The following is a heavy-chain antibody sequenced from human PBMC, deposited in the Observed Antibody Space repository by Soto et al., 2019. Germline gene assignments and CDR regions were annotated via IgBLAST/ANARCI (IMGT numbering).Heavy chain of an antibody. D-gene: IGHD3-22*01. Sequence: QVQLQESGPGLVKPSQTLSLTCTVSGGSISSGTYYWSWIRQHPGKGLEWIGYIYYSGSTYYNPSLKSRVTISVDTSTNQFSLKLSSVPAADPAVYYCARDWSDSSGYYAYFDYWGQGTLVTVSS. CDR1: GGSISSGTYY. CDR2: IYYSGST. V-gene: IGHV4-31*03. J-gene: IGHJ4*02. CDR3: ARDWSDSSGYYAYFDY.